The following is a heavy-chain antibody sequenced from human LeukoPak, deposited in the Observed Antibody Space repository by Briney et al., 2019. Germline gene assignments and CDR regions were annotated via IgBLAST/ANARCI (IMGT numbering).Heavy chain of an antibody. J-gene: IGHJ4*02. CDR3: ARDGGSSWAFDY. CDR2: IWYDGSNK. Sequence: GRSLRLSCAASGFTFSSYGMHWVRQAPGKGLEWVAVIWYDGSNKYYADSVKGRFTISRDNSKNTLYLQMNSLRAEDTAVYYCARDGGSSWAFDYWGQGTLVTVSS. D-gene: IGHD6-13*01. V-gene: IGHV3-33*01. CDR1: GFTFSSYG.